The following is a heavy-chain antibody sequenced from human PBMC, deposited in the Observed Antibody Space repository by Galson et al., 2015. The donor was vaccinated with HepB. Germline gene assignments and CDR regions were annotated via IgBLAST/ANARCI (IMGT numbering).Heavy chain of an antibody. D-gene: IGHD2-2*01. CDR1: GYTFTSYG. CDR3: ARGYSDIVVVPAAAYGMDV. V-gene: IGHV1-18*01. Sequence: SVKVSCKASGYTFTSYGISWVRQAPGQGLEWMGWISAYNGNTNYAQKLQGRVTMTTDTSTSTAYMELSSLRSEDTAVYYCARGYSDIVVVPAAAYGMDVWGQGTTVTVSS. CDR2: ISAYNGNT. J-gene: IGHJ6*02.